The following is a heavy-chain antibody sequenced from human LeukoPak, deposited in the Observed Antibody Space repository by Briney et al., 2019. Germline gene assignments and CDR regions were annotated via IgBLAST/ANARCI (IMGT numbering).Heavy chain of an antibody. CDR2: ISFDGSTK. J-gene: IGHJ4*02. D-gene: IGHD3-3*01. CDR3: AKDISTIFGVVIPYY. CDR1: GFTFSTYG. Sequence: GGSLRLSCAASGFTFSTYGMHWVRQAPGKGLEWVAVISFDGSTKYYADSVKGRFTISRDNSKNTVYVQMNSLRVEDTAVYYCAKDISTIFGVVIPYYWGQGTLVTVSS. V-gene: IGHV3-30*18.